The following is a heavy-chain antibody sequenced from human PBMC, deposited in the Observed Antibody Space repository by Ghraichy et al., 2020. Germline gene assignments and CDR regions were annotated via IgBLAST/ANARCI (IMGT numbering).Heavy chain of an antibody. D-gene: IGHD5-24*01. Sequence: SETLSLTCTVSGGSISNYYWSWIRRPPGKGLEWIGYIYYSGYTNQNFSLKSRVTISLDTSRSQFSLKLSSVTAADTAVYYCARHGRRDGYNHVFDYWGQGTLVTVSS. CDR1: GGSISNYY. J-gene: IGHJ4*02. CDR3: ARHGRRDGYNHVFDY. CDR2: IYYSGYT. V-gene: IGHV4-59*08.